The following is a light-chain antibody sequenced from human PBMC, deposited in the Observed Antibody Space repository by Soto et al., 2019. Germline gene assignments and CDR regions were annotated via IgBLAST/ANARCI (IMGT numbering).Light chain of an antibody. CDR2: AVS. J-gene: IGLJ2*01. CDR3: SSYTTSNTLV. Sequence: QSVLTQPPSVSGSPGQSVTISCTGTSSDVGSHDRVSWYQQPPGAAPKLIIFAVSNRPSGVPDHFSGSKSGNTASLTISGLQAEDEADYYCSSYTTSNTLVFGGGTKLTVL. V-gene: IGLV2-18*02. CDR1: SSDVGSHDR.